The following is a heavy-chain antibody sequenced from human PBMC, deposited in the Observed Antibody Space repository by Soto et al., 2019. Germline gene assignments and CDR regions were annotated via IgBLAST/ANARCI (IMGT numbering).Heavy chain of an antibody. CDR3: ASSITIFGVVIIDFDY. V-gene: IGHV4-39*01. D-gene: IGHD3-3*01. CDR1: GGSISSSSYY. CDR2: IYYSGST. J-gene: IGHJ4*02. Sequence: SETLSLTCTVSGGSISSSSYYWGWIRQPPGEGLEWIGSIYYSGSTYYNPSLKSRVTISVDTSKNQFSLKLSSVTAADTAVYYCASSITIFGVVIIDFDYWGQGTLVTVSS.